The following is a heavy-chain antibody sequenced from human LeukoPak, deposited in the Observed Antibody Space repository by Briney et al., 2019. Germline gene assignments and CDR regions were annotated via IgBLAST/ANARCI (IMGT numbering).Heavy chain of an antibody. V-gene: IGHV3-23*01. D-gene: IGHD4-17*01. CDR2: ISGAGT. J-gene: IGHJ1*01. CDR1: GFTFSNYG. CDR3: ARDPNGNYVGAFDFQR. Sequence: GGSLRLSCAASGFTFSNYGLTWVRQAPGRGLEWVSSISGAGTYYAESVKGRFSISRDNYKNTLYLQMSSLRAEDTAVYYCARDPNGNYVGAFDFQRWGQGTLVTVSS.